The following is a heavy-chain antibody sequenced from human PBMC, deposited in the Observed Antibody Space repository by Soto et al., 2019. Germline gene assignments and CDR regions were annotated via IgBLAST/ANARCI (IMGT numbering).Heavy chain of an antibody. CDR2: IYYSGST. D-gene: IGHD3-3*01. CDR3: ARERRFLEWLSENYFDY. Sequence: PSETLSLTCTVSGGSISSGGYYWSWIRQHPEKGLEWIGYIYYSGSTYYNPSLKSRVTISVDTSKNQFSLKLSSVTAADTAVYYCARERRFLEWLSENYFDYWGQGTLVTVSS. CDR1: GGSISSGGYY. V-gene: IGHV4-31*03. J-gene: IGHJ4*02.